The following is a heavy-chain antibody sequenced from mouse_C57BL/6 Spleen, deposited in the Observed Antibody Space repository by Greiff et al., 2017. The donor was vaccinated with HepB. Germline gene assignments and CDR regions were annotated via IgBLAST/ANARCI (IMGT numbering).Heavy chain of an antibody. V-gene: IGHV5-4*01. CDR2: ISDGGSYT. CDR1: GFTFSSYA. Sequence: DVHLVESGGGLVKPGGSLKLSCAASGFTFSSYAMSWVRQTPEKRLEWVATISDGGSYTYYPDNVKGRFTISRDNAKNNLYLQMSHLKSEDTAMYYCARDPLYDYDAAWFAYWGQGTLVTVSA. J-gene: IGHJ3*01. D-gene: IGHD2-4*01. CDR3: ARDPLYDYDAAWFAY.